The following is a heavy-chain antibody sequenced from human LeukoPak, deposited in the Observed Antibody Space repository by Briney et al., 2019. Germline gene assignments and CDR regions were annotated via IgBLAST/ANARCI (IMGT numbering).Heavy chain of an antibody. V-gene: IGHV5-51*01. CDR1: GFSFTTYW. CDR2: IHPSDSNS. D-gene: IGHD6-19*01. J-gene: IGHJ5*02. Sequence: GESLKISCKVSGFSFTTYWIAWVRQMPGKGLEWMGVIHPSDSNSRYSPSFQGQVTFSADKSISTAYLQWSSLQASDTAMYYCARKYSSGWTAGFDPWGQGTLVTVSS. CDR3: ARKYSSGWTAGFDP.